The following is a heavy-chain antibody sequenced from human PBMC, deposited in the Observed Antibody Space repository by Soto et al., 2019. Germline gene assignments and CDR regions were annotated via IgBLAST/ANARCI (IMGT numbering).Heavy chain of an antibody. CDR2: ISPNSGDT. J-gene: IGHJ4*02. Sequence: QVQLVQSAGEVKQPGASVRVSCKASGYTFTNFGITWVRQAPGQGLEWMGWISPNSGDTRYAQNLQGRGTMTTDKYTTTGYMELRSLTSDDTALSYCAREMWTPNGPQNFFDYWGQGALVSVSS. V-gene: IGHV1-18*01. CDR3: AREMWTPNGPQNFFDY. D-gene: IGHD2-15*01. CDR1: GYTFTNFG.